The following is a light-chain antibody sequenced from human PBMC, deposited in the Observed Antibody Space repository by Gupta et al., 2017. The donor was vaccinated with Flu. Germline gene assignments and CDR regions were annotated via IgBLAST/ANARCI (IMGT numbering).Light chain of an antibody. Sequence: GDRATLSCRASQSLISSLAWYQQKPGQAPRLLFFGASTRATGIPPRFSGSGSGTEFTLTISSLQSEDFAVYYCQQYKNWPWTFGQGTKVEIK. J-gene: IGKJ1*01. V-gene: IGKV3-15*01. CDR1: QSLISS. CDR2: GAS. CDR3: QQYKNWPWT.